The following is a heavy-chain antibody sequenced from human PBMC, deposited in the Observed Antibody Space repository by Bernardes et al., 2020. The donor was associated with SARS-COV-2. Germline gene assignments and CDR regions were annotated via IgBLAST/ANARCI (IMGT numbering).Heavy chain of an antibody. CDR3: AKDHSGYYDFWSGYPYYYYYGMDV. CDR2: ISSGGGST. CDR1: GFTFSSYA. J-gene: IGHJ6*02. V-gene: IGHV3-23*01. Sequence: GGSLRLSCAASGFTFSSYAMSWVRQAPGKGLEWVSAISSGGGSTYYADSVKGRFTISRDNSKNTLYLQMNSLRAEDTAVYYCAKDHSGYYDFWSGYPYYYYYGMDVWGQGTTVTVSS. D-gene: IGHD3-3*01.